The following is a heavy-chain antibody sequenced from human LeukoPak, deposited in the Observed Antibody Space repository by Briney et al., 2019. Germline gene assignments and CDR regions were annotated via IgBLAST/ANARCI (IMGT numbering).Heavy chain of an antibody. J-gene: IGHJ4*02. D-gene: IGHD6-6*01. V-gene: IGHV4-4*08. CDR1: GGSINGYY. CDR3: ARVASRSISSRCFDH. Sequence: SETRSLTCTVSGGSINGYYWNWIRQPPGKALEWIGFIYSSGTTNYNPSLKSRVTISLDTSNKQFSLRLTSVTAADTAVYFCARVASRSISSRCFDHWGQGTLVTVSS. CDR2: IYSSGTT.